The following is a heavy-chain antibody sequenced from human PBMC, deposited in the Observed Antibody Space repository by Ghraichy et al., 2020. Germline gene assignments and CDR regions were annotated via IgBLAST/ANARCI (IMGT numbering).Heavy chain of an antibody. Sequence: ASVKVSCKASGYTFTSYDINWVRQATGQGLEWMGWMNPNSGNTGYAQKFQGRVTMTRNTSISTAYMELSSLRSEDTAVYYCARGMVDKNYDFRSGYSHDAFDIWGQGTMVTVSS. CDR3: ARGMVDKNYDFRSGYSHDAFDI. J-gene: IGHJ3*02. CDR1: GYTFTSYD. V-gene: IGHV1-8*01. D-gene: IGHD3-3*01. CDR2: MNPNSGNT.